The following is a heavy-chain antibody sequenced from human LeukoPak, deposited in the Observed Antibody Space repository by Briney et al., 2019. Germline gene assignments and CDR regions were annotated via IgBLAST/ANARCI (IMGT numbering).Heavy chain of an antibody. V-gene: IGHV1-18*01. CDR2: ISAYNGNT. Sequence: ASVKVSCKASGYTFTSYGISWVRQAPGQGFEWMGWISAYNGNTNYAQKLQGRVTMTTDTSTSTAYMELRSLRSDDTAVYYCASHPNIVATGTTTWGGFDYWGQGTLVTVSS. CDR1: GYTFTSYG. J-gene: IGHJ4*02. D-gene: IGHD5-12*01. CDR3: ASHPNIVATGTTTWGGFDY.